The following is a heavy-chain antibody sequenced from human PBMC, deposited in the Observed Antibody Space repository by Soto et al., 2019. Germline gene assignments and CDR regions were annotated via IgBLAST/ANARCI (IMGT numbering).Heavy chain of an antibody. CDR3: ARLAEWEYYDGMDV. CDR2: IRSKADNYAT. D-gene: IGHD1-26*01. CDR1: GFTFSVSA. J-gene: IGHJ6*01. V-gene: IGHV3-73*02. Sequence: EVQLVESGGGLVQPGGSLKLSCAVSGFTFSVSAIHWVRQASGKGLEWVGRIRSKADNYATAYGASVKGRFSISRDDSKNTAYLQMSSLNTEDTAVYYCARLAEWEYYDGMDVWGQGTRVNVSS.